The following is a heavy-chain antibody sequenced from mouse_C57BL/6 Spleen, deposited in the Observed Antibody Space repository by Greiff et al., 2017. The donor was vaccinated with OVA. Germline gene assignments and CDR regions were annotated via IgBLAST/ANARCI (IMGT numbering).Heavy chain of an antibody. D-gene: IGHD3-2*02. CDR3: ARSDQGTSFDY. V-gene: IGHV14-2*01. CDR1: GFNIKDYY. CDR2: IDPEDGET. Sequence: VQLQQSGAELVKPGASVKLSCTASGFNIKDYYMHWVKQRTEQGLEWIGRIDPEDGETKYASKFQGKAPITADTSSNTAYLQLSSLTSEDTAVYYCARSDQGTSFDYWGQGTTLTVSS. J-gene: IGHJ2*01.